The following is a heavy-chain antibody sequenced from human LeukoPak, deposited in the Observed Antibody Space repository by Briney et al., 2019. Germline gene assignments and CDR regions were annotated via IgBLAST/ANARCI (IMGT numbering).Heavy chain of an antibody. J-gene: IGHJ6*02. D-gene: IGHD5-24*01. V-gene: IGHV3-7*01. Sequence: GGSLRLSCAASGFTFSNYWMSWVRQAPGKGLEWVANINQDGSETYYVDSVKGRFTISRDNAKNSLYLQMNSLRAEETTVYFCARDQGDGYNYYGMDVWGQGTTVTVSS. CDR3: ARDQGDGYNYYGMDV. CDR1: GFTFSNYW. CDR2: INQDGSET.